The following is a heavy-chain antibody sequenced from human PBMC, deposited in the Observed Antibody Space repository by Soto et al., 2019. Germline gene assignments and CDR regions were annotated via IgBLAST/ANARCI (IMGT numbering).Heavy chain of an antibody. D-gene: IGHD3-22*01. CDR2: ISYDGSNK. CDR1: GFTFSSYG. Sequence: QVQLVGSGGGVVQPGRSLRLSCAASGFTFSSYGMHWVRQAPGKGLEWVAVISYDGSNKYYADSVKGRFTISRDNSKNTLYLQMNSLRAEDTAVYYCAKDYYDSSGYFPYYFDYWGQGTLVTVSS. J-gene: IGHJ4*02. CDR3: AKDYYDSSGYFPYYFDY. V-gene: IGHV3-30*18.